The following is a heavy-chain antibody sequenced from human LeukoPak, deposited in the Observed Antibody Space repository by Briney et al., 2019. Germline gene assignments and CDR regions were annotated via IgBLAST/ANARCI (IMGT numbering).Heavy chain of an antibody. CDR3: VKATSAWPTNNWFDT. J-gene: IGHJ5*02. CDR2: ISGSAAST. Sequence: GGSLRLSCAASGFTFSSYGMHWVRQAPGKGLQWVSTISGSAASTYYADSVKGRFTISRDNSKNTLFLQMKSLRAQDTAVYYCVKATSAWPTNNWFDTWGQGTLVTVSS. V-gene: IGHV3-23*01. D-gene: IGHD6-19*01. CDR1: GFTFSSYG.